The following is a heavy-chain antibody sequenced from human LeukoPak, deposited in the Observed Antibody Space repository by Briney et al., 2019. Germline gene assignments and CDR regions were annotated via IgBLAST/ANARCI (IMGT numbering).Heavy chain of an antibody. CDR1: GGSFSGYY. CDR3: ARGHPTGYCSGGSCYYYYYMDV. J-gene: IGHJ6*03. CDR2: INHSGST. D-gene: IGHD2-15*01. Sequence: PSETLSLTCAVYGGSFSGYYWSWIRQPPGKGLEWIGEINHSGSTNYNPSLKSRVTISVDTSKNQFSLKLSSVTAADTAVYYRARGHPTGYCSGGSCYYYYYMDVWGKGTTVTVSS. V-gene: IGHV4-34*01.